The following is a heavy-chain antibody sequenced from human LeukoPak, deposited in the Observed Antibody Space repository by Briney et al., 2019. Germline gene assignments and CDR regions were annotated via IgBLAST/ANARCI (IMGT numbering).Heavy chain of an antibody. CDR1: GYTFTSYA. CDR3: AREGGYYGSGSSFDI. V-gene: IGHV1-3*01. CDR2: INAGNGNT. J-gene: IGHJ3*02. D-gene: IGHD3-10*01. Sequence: PGGSLRLSCAASGYTFTSYAMHWVRQAPGQRLEWMGWINAGNGNTKYSQKFQGRVTITRDTSASTAYMELSSLRSEDTAVYYCAREGGYYGSGSSFDIXXXGTMVTVSS.